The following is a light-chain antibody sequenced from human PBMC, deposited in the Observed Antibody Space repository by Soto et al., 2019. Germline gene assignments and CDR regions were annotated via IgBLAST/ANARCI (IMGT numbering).Light chain of an antibody. CDR3: QQYGSSPPYT. CDR1: QSVSSSY. J-gene: IGKJ2*01. Sequence: EIVLTQSPGTLSLSPGERATLSCRASQSVSSSYLAWYQQKPGQAPRLLIYGASSRATGIPDRFSGSGSGTDFTLTIIRLEPEGFAVYYWQQYGSSPPYTFGQGTKLEI. CDR2: GAS. V-gene: IGKV3-20*01.